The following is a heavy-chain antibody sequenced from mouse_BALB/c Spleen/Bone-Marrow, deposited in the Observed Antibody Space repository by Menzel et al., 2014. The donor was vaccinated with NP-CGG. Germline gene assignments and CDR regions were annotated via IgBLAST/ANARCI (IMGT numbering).Heavy chain of an antibody. Sequence: EVQLQQSGPELVKPGASVKISCKTSGYTFTEYTTHWVKQSHGKSLEWIGGINPNSGGTSYNQKFKGKATLTVDKSSSTAYMELRSLTSEDSAVYYCARPIYYDFFYWYFDVWGAGTTVTVSS. D-gene: IGHD2-4*01. J-gene: IGHJ1*01. V-gene: IGHV1-18*01. CDR3: ARPIYYDFFYWYFDV. CDR2: INPNSGGT. CDR1: GYTFTEYT.